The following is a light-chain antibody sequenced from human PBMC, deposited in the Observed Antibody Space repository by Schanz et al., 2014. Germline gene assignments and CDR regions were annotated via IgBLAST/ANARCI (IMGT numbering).Light chain of an antibody. CDR1: QSISTY. V-gene: IGKV1-39*01. J-gene: IGKJ1*01. CDR3: QQSYSTPRT. Sequence: DIQMTQSPSSLSASLGDRVTITCRASQSISTYLNWYQQKPGTAPKLLIYAASSLQSGVPSRFSGSGSGTDFTLTISSLQPEDFATYYCQQSYSTPRTFGQGTKVEIK. CDR2: AAS.